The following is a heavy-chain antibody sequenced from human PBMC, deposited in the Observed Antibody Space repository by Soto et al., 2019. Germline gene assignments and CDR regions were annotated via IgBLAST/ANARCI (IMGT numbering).Heavy chain of an antibody. Sequence: SETLSLTCTVSGYSITSSSFWGWIRQPPGKGLEWIGSIYLGGTTYYDPSLKSRVTISVDKSKNEFSLKLSSVTAADTAVYYCARPRPNFGAVDSWGQGALVTVS. D-gene: IGHD3-16*01. V-gene: IGHV4-38-2*02. CDR2: IYLGGTT. CDR3: ARPRPNFGAVDS. CDR1: GYSITSSSF. J-gene: IGHJ4*02.